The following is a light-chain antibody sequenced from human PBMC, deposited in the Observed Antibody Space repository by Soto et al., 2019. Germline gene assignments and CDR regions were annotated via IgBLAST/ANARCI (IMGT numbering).Light chain of an antibody. CDR3: ASWDDSLKALL. J-gene: IGLJ3*02. V-gene: IGLV1-44*01. CDR1: SSNIGINS. Sequence: QSVLTQPPSASGTPEERVTIPCSGGSSNIGINSVTWYQHLPGTAPKLLIYNSYQRPSGVPDRFSGSKSGTSASLAISGLQPDDDADYYCASWDDSLKALLFGGGTQLTVL. CDR2: NSY.